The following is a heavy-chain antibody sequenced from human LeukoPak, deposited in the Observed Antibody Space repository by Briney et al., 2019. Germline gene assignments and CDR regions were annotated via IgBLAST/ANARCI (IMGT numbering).Heavy chain of an antibody. J-gene: IGHJ3*02. D-gene: IGHD4-23*01. CDR1: GFTFSRYW. Sequence: GGSLRLSCAASGFTFSRYWMHWVRQAPGKGLVWVSRLNGDGSATTYADSVKGRFTISRDNAKNTLYLQMNSLRAEDTALYYCARGWDYGGAFDIWGQGAMVTVSS. CDR3: ARGWDYGGAFDI. V-gene: IGHV3-74*01. CDR2: LNGDGSAT.